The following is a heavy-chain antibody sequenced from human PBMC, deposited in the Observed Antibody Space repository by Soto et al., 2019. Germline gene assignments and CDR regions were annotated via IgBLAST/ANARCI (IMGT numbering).Heavy chain of an antibody. CDR3: AIEFSSAHIHYFDL. V-gene: IGHV4-61*01. Sequence: QVELQESGPGLVKPSETLSLTCTVSHGSISLDRFSWTWIRQPPGKGLEWIGYISHSGLTQYNHSLENRVTISVDSSNNQFSLQLKSVTAADTAVYYCAIEFSSAHIHYFDLWGQGALVSVSS. CDR1: HGSISLDRFS. J-gene: IGHJ4*02. CDR2: ISHSGLT. D-gene: IGHD1-26*01.